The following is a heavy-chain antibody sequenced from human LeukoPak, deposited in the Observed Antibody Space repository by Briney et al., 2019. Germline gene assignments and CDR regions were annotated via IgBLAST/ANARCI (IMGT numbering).Heavy chain of an antibody. V-gene: IGHV1-18*01. CDR3: ARDLRDYDFWTGSEYFQH. J-gene: IGHJ1*01. CDR1: GYTFTSYG. Sequence: ASVKVSCKASGYTFTSYGISWVRQAPGQGLEWMGWISVYNGNTNYAQKLQGRVTMTTDTSTSTAYMELRSLRSDDTAVYYCARDLRDYDFWTGSEYFQHWGQGTLVTVSS. CDR2: ISVYNGNT. D-gene: IGHD3-3*01.